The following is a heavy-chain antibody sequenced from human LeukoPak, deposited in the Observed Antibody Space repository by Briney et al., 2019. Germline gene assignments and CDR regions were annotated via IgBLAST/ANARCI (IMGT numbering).Heavy chain of an antibody. J-gene: IGHJ6*03. Sequence: SETLSLTCTVSGGSISSHYWSWIRQPPGKGLEWIGYIYYSGSTNYNPSLKSRVTISVDTSKNQLSLKLSSVTAADTAVYYCARGAGSRGGYYYYYMDVWGKGTTVTVSS. CDR1: GGSISSHY. CDR2: IYYSGST. V-gene: IGHV4-59*11. D-gene: IGHD3-10*01. CDR3: ARGAGSRGGYYYYYMDV.